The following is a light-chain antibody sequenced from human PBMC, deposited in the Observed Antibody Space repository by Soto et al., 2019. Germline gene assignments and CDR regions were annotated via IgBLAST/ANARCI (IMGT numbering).Light chain of an antibody. J-gene: IGKJ2*01. V-gene: IGKV2D-29*01. CDR2: EVS. Sequence: EIVMTQTPLSLSVTPGQPASISCKSSQSLLKSDGKTYLYWYLQKPGQTPQPLMYEVSNRFSGGPDRFTGGGSGTEFTLKISRLEVEDFGVYYFMLAIQIPYTFGQGTKLEI. CDR3: MLAIQIPYT. CDR1: QSLLKSDGKTY.